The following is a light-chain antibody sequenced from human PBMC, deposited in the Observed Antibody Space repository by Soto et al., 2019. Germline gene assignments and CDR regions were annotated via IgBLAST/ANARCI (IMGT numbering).Light chain of an antibody. J-gene: IGKJ1*01. CDR2: GAS. Sequence: EIVLTQSPGTLSLSPGERATLSCRASQSVSSYLAWDQQKPGQAPRLLIYGASSRATGIPDSFSGSGSGRDFTLTISRLEPEDFAVYYCQQYGSSPRTFGQGTKVEIK. V-gene: IGKV3-20*01. CDR1: QSVSSY. CDR3: QQYGSSPRT.